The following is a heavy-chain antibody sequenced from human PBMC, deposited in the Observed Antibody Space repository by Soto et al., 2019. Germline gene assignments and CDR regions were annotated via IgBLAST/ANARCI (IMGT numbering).Heavy chain of an antibody. J-gene: IGHJ5*02. D-gene: IGHD3-22*01. Sequence: ASVKVSCKASGGTFSSYAISWVRQAPGQGLEWMGGIIPIFGTANYAQKFQGRVTITADESTSTAYMELSSLRSEDTAVYYCARNAFHYYDSSGYHSNGYWFDPWGQGTLVTVSS. V-gene: IGHV1-69*13. CDR2: IIPIFGTA. CDR3: ARNAFHYYDSSGYHSNGYWFDP. CDR1: GGTFSSYA.